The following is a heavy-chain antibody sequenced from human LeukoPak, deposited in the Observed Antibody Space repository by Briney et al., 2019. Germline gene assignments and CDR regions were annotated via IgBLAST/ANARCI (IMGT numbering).Heavy chain of an antibody. CDR2: IYSGGNT. J-gene: IGHJ4*02. CDR1: GFTVSTNY. CDR3: ARRPTGCRGGSCSVYFDI. Sequence: GGSLTLSCAASGFTVSTNYMSWVRQAPGKGLEWITVIYSGGNTYYADSVKGRFTLSRDNSKNTLYLQMNSVRAEDTAVYYCARRPTGCRGGSCSVYFDIWGLGTLVTVSS. D-gene: IGHD2-15*01. V-gene: IGHV3-53*01.